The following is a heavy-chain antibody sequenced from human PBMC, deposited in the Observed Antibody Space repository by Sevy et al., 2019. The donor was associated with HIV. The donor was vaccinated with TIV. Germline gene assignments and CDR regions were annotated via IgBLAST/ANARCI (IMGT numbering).Heavy chain of an antibody. Sequence: GESLKISCKGSGYNFISYCIGWVRQMPGRGLEWMGIIYPDDSDTRYSPSFQGQVTISVDKSINTAYLQWSSLKASDTAMYYCARHHASYGVTGYYYYYGLDVWGQGTTVTVSS. D-gene: IGHD4-17*01. V-gene: IGHV5-51*01. CDR1: GYNFISYC. J-gene: IGHJ6*02. CDR3: ARHHASYGVTGYYYYYGLDV. CDR2: IYPDDSDT.